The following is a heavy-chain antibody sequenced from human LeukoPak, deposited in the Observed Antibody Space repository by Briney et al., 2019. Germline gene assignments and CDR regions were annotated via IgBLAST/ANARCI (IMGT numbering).Heavy chain of an antibody. CDR3: ARDGTSTDDY. CDR2: ISGNNDNP. D-gene: IGHD2-2*01. V-gene: IGHV1-18*01. CDR1: RYTFSNFG. Sequence: GASVRVSCKTSRYTFSNFGINWVRQAPGQGLEWMGWISGNNDNPNYGQKFQGRFAVTTDSSTTTAYMELRNLTFDDTAVYYCARDGTSTDDYWGQGTLVTVSS. J-gene: IGHJ4*02.